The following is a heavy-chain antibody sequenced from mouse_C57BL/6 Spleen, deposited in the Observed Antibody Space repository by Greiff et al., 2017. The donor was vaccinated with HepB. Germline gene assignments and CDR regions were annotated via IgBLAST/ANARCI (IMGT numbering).Heavy chain of an antibody. D-gene: IGHD2-1*01. J-gene: IGHJ3*01. CDR3: ARSVYYCTTGFAY. CDR1: GYTFTSYW. Sequence: QVQLQQPGAELVMPGASVKLSCKASGYTFTSYWMHWVKQRPGQGLEWIGEIDPSDSYTNYNQKFKGKSTLTVDKSSSTAYMQLSSLTSEDSAVYYCARSVYYCTTGFAYWGQGTLVTVSA. CDR2: IDPSDSYT. V-gene: IGHV1-69*01.